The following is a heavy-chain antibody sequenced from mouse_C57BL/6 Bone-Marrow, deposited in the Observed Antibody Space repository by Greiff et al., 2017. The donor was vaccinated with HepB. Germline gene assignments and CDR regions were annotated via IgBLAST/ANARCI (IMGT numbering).Heavy chain of an antibody. CDR1: RYTFTDYN. CDR3: ARWVSSPYAMDY. J-gene: IGHJ4*01. Sequence: DVKLQESGPELVKPGASVKMSCKASRYTFTDYNMHWVKQSHGKSLEWIGYINPNNGGTSYNQKFKGKATLTVNKSSSTAYMELRSLTSEDSAVYYCARWVSSPYAMDYWGQGTSVTVSS. V-gene: IGHV1-22*01. CDR2: INPNNGGT. D-gene: IGHD1-1*01.